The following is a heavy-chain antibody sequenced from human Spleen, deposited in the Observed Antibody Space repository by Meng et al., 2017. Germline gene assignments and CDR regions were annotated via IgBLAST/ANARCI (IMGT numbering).Heavy chain of an antibody. D-gene: IGHD3-10*01. Sequence: QVQLQESGPGLVKPSGTLSLTCAISGGSISSNNWWSWVRQAPGKGLEWIGEIYQTGSANYNPSLKSRVTISVDKSKTQLSLKVYSVTAADTAVYHCLRGSGGSVWGQGTLVTVSS. CDR2: IYQTGSA. CDR3: LRGSGGSV. V-gene: IGHV4-4*02. J-gene: IGHJ1*01. CDR1: GGSISSNNW.